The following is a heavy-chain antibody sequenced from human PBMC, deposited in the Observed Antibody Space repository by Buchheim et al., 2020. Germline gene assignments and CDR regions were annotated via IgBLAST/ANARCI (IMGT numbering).Heavy chain of an antibody. V-gene: IGHV4-59*01. Sequence: QVQLQESGPGLVKPSETLSLTCTVSGGSINRYYWSWIRQPPGKGLEWIGYIYYSGSTNYNPSLKSRVSISIDTSKNNFSLNLTSVTAADTAVYYCAKALKRGFGDYDFDPWGQGTL. CDR3: AKALKRGFGDYDFDP. CDR2: IYYSGST. J-gene: IGHJ5*02. D-gene: IGHD4-17*01. CDR1: GGSINRYY.